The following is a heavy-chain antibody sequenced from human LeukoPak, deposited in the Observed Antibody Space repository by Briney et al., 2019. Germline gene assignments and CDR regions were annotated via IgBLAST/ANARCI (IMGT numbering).Heavy chain of an antibody. V-gene: IGHV3-23*01. J-gene: IGHJ1*01. D-gene: IGHD3-22*01. CDR2: ISGSGGST. Sequence: GGTLSLSCAASGFTSRNNFTNVWMSWVRQAPGKGLEWVSLISGSGGSTYCADSVTGRFTISRDNSKNTRHLQMNSLIAEDAAVYYCVCTRYYDDRSCAYYGYFQHWGQGNLVTVSS. CDR1: GFTSRNNF. CDR3: VCTRYYDDRSCAYYGYFQH.